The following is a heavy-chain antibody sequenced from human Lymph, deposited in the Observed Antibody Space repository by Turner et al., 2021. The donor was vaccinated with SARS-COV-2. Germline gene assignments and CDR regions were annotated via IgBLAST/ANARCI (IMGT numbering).Heavy chain of an antibody. J-gene: IGHJ6*02. V-gene: IGHV3-30*04. CDR2: ISYDGSNK. D-gene: IGHD3-10*01. CDR3: ARYASGGYFYYGMDV. Sequence: QVQLVESGGGVVQPGGSLGLSCAASGFTFSTYAIYWVRQAPGKGLEWVAVISYDGSNKYYADSVKGRFTISRDNSKNTLYLQMNSLRAEDTAVYYCARYASGGYFYYGMDVWGQGTTVTVSS. CDR1: GFTFSTYA.